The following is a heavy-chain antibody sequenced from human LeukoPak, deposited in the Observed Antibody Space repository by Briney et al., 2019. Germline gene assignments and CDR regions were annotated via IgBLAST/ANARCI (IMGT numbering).Heavy chain of an antibody. J-gene: IGHJ4*02. CDR3: ARSVSGSYPTFDY. CDR2: IYPGVSDT. CDR1: GYNFTSFW. D-gene: IGHD1-26*01. Sequence: GESLKISCKGSGYNFTSFWIGWVRQIPGKGLEWRGIIYPGVSDTRYSPSFQGQITITADKSISTAYLQWSSLKASDTAMYYCARSVSGSYPTFDYWGQGTLVTVSS. V-gene: IGHV5-51*01.